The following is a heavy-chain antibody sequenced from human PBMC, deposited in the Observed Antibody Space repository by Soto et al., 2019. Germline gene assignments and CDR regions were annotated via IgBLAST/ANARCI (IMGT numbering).Heavy chain of an antibody. D-gene: IGHD3-10*01. CDR2: ISGSGGST. CDR3: AKAAAGSVRGVIVLY. J-gene: IGHJ4*02. V-gene: IGHV3-23*01. Sequence: GGSLRLSCAASGFTFSSYAMSWVRQAPGKGLEWVSAISGSGGSTYYADSVKGRFTISKDNSKNTLYLQMNSLRAEDTAAYYCAKAAAGSVRGVIVLYWGQGTLVTVSS. CDR1: GFTFSSYA.